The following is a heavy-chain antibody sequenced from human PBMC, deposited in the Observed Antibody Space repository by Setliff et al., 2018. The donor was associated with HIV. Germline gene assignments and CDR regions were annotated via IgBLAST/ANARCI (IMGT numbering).Heavy chain of an antibody. CDR2: INWNGGST. V-gene: IGHV3-20*04. D-gene: IGHD6-13*01. Sequence: GGSLRLSCAASGFTFDDYGMSWVRQAPGKGLEWVSGINWNGGSTGYADSVKGRFTISRDNAKNSLYLQMNSLRAEDTAVYYCATLSSNWHLDYWGQGTLVTSPQ. J-gene: IGHJ4*02. CDR3: ATLSSNWHLDY. CDR1: GFTFDDYG.